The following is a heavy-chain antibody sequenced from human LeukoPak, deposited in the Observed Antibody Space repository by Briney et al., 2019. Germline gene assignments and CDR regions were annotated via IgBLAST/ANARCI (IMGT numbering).Heavy chain of an antibody. D-gene: IGHD2-15*01. CDR3: ARALRYCSGGSCHYDAFDI. V-gene: IGHV4-31*03. CDR2: VYYSGST. CDR1: GGSISSGSYW. J-gene: IGHJ3*02. Sequence: PSETLSLTCTVSGGSISSGSYWWSWIRQHPEKGLEWIGYVYYSGSTYYNPSLKSRVFISVDTSKNQLSLTLTSVTAADTAVYYCARALRYCSGGSCHYDAFDIWGQGTMVTVSS.